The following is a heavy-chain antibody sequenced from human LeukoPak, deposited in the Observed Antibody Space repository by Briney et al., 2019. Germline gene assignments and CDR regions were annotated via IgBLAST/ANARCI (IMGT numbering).Heavy chain of an antibody. CDR2: IYTSGYT. D-gene: IGHD1/OR15-1a*01. Sequence: SETLSLTCTVSGGSMSSSTDYWIWFRQPAGKGLEWIGRIYTSGYTNYNPSLKSRVTISRDTSKNQFSLEMSSVAAADTAVYYCARESPNKYVFDYWGQGILVTVSS. J-gene: IGHJ4*02. V-gene: IGHV4-61*02. CDR1: GGSMSSSTDY. CDR3: ARESPNKYVFDY.